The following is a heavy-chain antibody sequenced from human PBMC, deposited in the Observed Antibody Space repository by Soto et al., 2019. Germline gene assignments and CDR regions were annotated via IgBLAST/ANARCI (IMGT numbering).Heavy chain of an antibody. D-gene: IGHD6-6*01. CDR2: IYYSGST. CDR3: ARVVSSIQNSPYFYYDYTYMYV. J-gene: IGHJ6*03. V-gene: IGHV4-59*01. Sequence: PSETLSLTCTVSGGSISSYSWSWIRQPPGKGLEWIGYIYYSGSTNYNPSLKSRVTISVDTSRNQFSLKLSSVTAADTAVYYCARVVSSIQNSPYFYYDYTYMYVRCKETTV. CDR1: GGSISSYS.